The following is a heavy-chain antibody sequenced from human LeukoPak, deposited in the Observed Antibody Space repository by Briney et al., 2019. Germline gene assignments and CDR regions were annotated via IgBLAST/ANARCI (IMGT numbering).Heavy chain of an antibody. D-gene: IGHD6-19*01. CDR1: GFTFSSYW. Sequence: PGRSLRLSCAASGFTFSSYWMHWVRQAPGKGLVWVSRINSDGSSTSYADSVKGRFTISRDNAKSTLYLQMNSLRAEDAAVYYCARGGSYSSGCPWYWGQGTLVTVSS. CDR3: ARGGSYSSGCPWY. V-gene: IGHV3-74*01. CDR2: INSDGSST. J-gene: IGHJ4*02.